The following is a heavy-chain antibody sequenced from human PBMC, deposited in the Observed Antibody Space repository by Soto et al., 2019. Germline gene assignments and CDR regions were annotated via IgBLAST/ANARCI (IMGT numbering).Heavy chain of an antibody. CDR2: ISGSGGST. CDR3: AKGGMYYDILTGYYGN. J-gene: IGHJ4*02. V-gene: IGHV3-23*01. Sequence: GGSLRLSCAASGFTFSSYAMSWVRQAPGKGLEWVSAISGSGGSTYYADSVKGRFTISRDNSKNTLYLQMNSLRAEDTAVYYCAKGGMYYDILTGYYGNWGQGTLVTVSS. D-gene: IGHD3-9*01. CDR1: GFTFSSYA.